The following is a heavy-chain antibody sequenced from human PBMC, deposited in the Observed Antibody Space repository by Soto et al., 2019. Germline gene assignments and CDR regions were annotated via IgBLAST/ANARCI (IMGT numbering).Heavy chain of an antibody. CDR3: ARDHSSSSPTDAFDI. D-gene: IGHD6-6*01. J-gene: IGHJ3*02. CDR1: GGSISSGGYY. Sequence: QVQLQESGPGLVKPSQTLSLTCTVSGGSISSGGYYWSWIRQHPGKGLEWIGYIYYSGSTYYNPSLKSRVTISVDTSKNQCSLKLSSVTAADTAVYYCARDHSSSSPTDAFDIWGQGTMVTVSS. V-gene: IGHV4-31*03. CDR2: IYYSGST.